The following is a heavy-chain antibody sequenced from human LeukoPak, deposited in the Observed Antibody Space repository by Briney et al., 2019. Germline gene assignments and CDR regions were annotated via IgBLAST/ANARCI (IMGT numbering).Heavy chain of an antibody. V-gene: IGHV4-59*01. J-gene: IGHJ4*02. Sequence: SXIXXXXGXXIXXYXXXWXXQAPGRGLEWVGYALYTGSTEYNPALKSRVTISLDTSNNQFSLRLSSVTAADTAVYYCARDNGYSYGIDYWGQGRLVTVSS. CDR3: ARDNGYSYGIDY. D-gene: IGHD5-18*01. CDR2: ALYTGST. CDR1: GXXIXXYX.